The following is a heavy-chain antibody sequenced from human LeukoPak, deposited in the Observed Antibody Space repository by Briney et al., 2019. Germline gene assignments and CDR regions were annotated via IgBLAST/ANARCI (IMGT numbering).Heavy chain of an antibody. Sequence: SETLSLTCTVSGGSTNNYYWSWIRQPPGKGLEWIGYIYYTGSTNYNPSLKSRATISVDTSKNQFSLKLSSVTAADTAVYYCARALDFGGNDFDYWGQGTLVTVSS. CDR3: ARALDFGGNDFDY. CDR1: GGSTNNYY. CDR2: IYYTGST. J-gene: IGHJ4*02. D-gene: IGHD4-23*01. V-gene: IGHV4-59*01.